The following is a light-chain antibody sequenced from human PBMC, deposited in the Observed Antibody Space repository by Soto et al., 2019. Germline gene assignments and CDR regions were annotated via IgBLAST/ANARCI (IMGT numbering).Light chain of an antibody. J-gene: IGKJ1*01. CDR3: LQDYNCPWT. Sequence: AIQMTQSPSSLSASIGDRVTITCRASQDIRNDLGWYQQKPGKAPKVLIYAASNLQGGVPSRFSGSGSGTDFTLSISSLQPEDFANYYCLQDYNCPWTFGQGTKVEIK. CDR1: QDIRND. CDR2: AAS. V-gene: IGKV1-6*01.